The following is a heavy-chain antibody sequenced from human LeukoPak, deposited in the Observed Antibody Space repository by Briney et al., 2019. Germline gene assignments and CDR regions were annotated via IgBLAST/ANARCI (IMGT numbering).Heavy chain of an antibody. D-gene: IGHD3-10*01. J-gene: IGHJ6*02. CDR2: IYSGGST. CDR3: ARYYGSGQYYYYGMDV. V-gene: IGHV3-53*01. Sequence: GGSLRLSCAASGLTVTNAWMNWVRQAPGKGLEWVSVIYSGGSTYYADSVKGRFTISRDNSKNTLYLQMNSLRAEDTAVYYCARYYGSGQYYYYGMDVWGQGTTVTVSS. CDR1: GLTVTNAW.